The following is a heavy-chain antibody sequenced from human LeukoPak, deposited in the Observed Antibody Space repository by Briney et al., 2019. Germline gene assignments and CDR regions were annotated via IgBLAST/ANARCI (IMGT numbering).Heavy chain of an antibody. J-gene: IGHJ4*02. Sequence: GGTLRLSCAASGFTFTSFAMSWVRQAPGKGLEWVSAISGSGGSTYYADSVKGRFTISRDNSKNTLYLQMNSLRAEDTAVYYCAKVFFRFGELSPFDYWGQGTLVTVSS. CDR1: GFTFTSFA. CDR2: ISGSGGST. D-gene: IGHD3-10*01. CDR3: AKVFFRFGELSPFDY. V-gene: IGHV3-23*01.